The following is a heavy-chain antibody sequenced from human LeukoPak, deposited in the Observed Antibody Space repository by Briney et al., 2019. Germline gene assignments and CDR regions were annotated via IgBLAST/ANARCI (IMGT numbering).Heavy chain of an antibody. V-gene: IGHV3-53*01. J-gene: IGHJ4*02. CDR3: AARNY. D-gene: IGHD1-14*01. CDR1: GFSVSNNY. CDR2: IYSRGAT. Sequence: GGSLRLSCAASGFSVSNNYMSWVRQAPGKGLEGVSVIYSRGATYYADSVKGRFTISRDNSKNTLYLQMNSLRVEDTAVYYCAARNYWGQGALVTVSS.